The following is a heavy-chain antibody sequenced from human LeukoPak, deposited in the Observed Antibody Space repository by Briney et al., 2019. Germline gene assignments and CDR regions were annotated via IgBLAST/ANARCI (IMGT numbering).Heavy chain of an antibody. CDR3: ARFPHSSRHDNWFDP. Sequence: AGGSLRLSCAASGSNFGSYSMNWVRQAPGKGLEWVSSISSSSSYIYYADSVKGRFTISRDNAKNSLYLQMNSLRAEDTAVYYCARFPHSSRHDNWFDPWGRGTLVTVSS. J-gene: IGHJ5*02. CDR1: GSNFGSYS. V-gene: IGHV3-21*01. CDR2: ISSSSSYI. D-gene: IGHD6-13*01.